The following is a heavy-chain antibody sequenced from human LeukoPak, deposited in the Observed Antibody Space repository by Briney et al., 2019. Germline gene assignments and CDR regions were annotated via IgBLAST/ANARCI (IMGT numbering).Heavy chain of an antibody. CDR2: ISSGSSTI. CDR1: GFTFCIYS. Sequence: PGGSLRLSCAASGFTFCIYSMNWVRQAPGKGLEWVSFISSGSSTIYYADSVKGRFNISRDNDKNSLYLQMNSLRAEDTAVYYCARDVESGSYYEGYWGQGTLVTVSS. V-gene: IGHV3-48*01. D-gene: IGHD3-3*01. CDR3: ARDVESGSYYEGY. J-gene: IGHJ4*02.